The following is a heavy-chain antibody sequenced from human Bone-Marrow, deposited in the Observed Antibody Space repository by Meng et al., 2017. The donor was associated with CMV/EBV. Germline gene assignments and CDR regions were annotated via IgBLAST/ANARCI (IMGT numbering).Heavy chain of an antibody. CDR3: ARSEGSDWNPFDT. V-gene: IGHV3-30*02. CDR1: GFTFSSYG. CDR2: IRYDGSNK. J-gene: IGHJ5*02. D-gene: IGHD1-1*01. Sequence: GGSLRLSCAASGFTFSSYGMHWVRQAPGKGLEWVAFIRYDGSNKYYADYVKGRFTISRDNSKNTLYLQMNSLRAEDTAVYYCARSEGSDWNPFDTWGQGALVTVSS.